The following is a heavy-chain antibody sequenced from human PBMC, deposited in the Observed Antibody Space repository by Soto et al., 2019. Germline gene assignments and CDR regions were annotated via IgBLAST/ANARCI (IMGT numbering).Heavy chain of an antibody. V-gene: IGHV3-53*01. CDR2: IYSGGRI. Sequence: GGSLRLSCAASGFTVSSNYMTWVRQAPGKGLEWVSVIYSGGRIYYADSVKGRFTISRDNSKNTLYLQMNSLRAEDTAVYYCARGIPRGYSYGSYYFDYWGQGTLVTVSS. D-gene: IGHD5-18*01. CDR1: GFTVSSNY. CDR3: ARGIPRGYSYGSYYFDY. J-gene: IGHJ4*02.